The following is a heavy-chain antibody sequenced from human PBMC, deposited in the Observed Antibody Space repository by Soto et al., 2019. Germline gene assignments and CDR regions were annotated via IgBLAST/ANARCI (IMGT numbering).Heavy chain of an antibody. J-gene: IGHJ4*02. CDR1: GGSISNYY. CDR3: ARAVLPATAPFDY. D-gene: IGHD2-2*01. CDR2: IYYSGST. V-gene: IGHV4-59*01. Sequence: QVQLQESGPRLVKPSETLSLTCIVSGGSISNYYWSWIRQPPGKGLEWIGYIYYSGSTNYNPSLQSRVTISVDPSQNQFSLKLSSVTAADTAVYYCARAVLPATAPFDYWGQGTLVTVSS.